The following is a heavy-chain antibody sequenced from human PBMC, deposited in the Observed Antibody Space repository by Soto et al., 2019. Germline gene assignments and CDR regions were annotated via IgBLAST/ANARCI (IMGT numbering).Heavy chain of an antibody. CDR3: ARADYGTFDN. CDR2: ISSNGGST. Sequence: EVQLLESGGDLVQPGGSLRLSCSASGFIFRNYNMHWVRQAPGKGLEYVSGISSNGGSTFYADSVKGRFSISRDNSKNTLHLQMGSLRPEDMGTYYCARADYGTFDNWGQGTLVAVSS. CDR1: GFIFRNYN. J-gene: IGHJ4*02. V-gene: IGHV3-64*07. D-gene: IGHD4-17*01.